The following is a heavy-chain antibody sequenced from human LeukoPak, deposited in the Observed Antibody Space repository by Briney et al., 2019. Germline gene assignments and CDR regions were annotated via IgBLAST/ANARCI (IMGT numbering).Heavy chain of an antibody. V-gene: IGHV3-53*01. D-gene: IGHD4-4*01. CDR2: IYSGGST. J-gene: IGHJ4*02. Sequence: GGSLRLSCAASGFTVSSNYMSWVRQAPGKGLEWVSVIYSGGSTYYADSVKGRFTISRDNSKNTLYLQMNSLRAEDTAVYYCAKDLYHSNYPVPGDYWGQGTLVTVSS. CDR1: GFTVSSNY. CDR3: AKDLYHSNYPVPGDY.